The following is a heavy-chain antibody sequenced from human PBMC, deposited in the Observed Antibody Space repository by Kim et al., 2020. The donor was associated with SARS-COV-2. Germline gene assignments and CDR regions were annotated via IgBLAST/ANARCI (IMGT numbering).Heavy chain of an antibody. V-gene: IGHV3-33*06. J-gene: IGHJ6*02. CDR1: GFTFSSYG. D-gene: IGHD6-19*01. CDR3: AQSSGWYSPSKNYYYGMDV. CDR2: IWYDGSNK. Sequence: GGSLRLSCAASGFTFSSYGMHWVRQAPGKGLEWVAVIWYDGSNKYYADSVKGRFTISRDNSKNTLYLQMNSLRAEDTAVYYCAQSSGWYSPSKNYYYGMDVWGQGTTVTVSS.